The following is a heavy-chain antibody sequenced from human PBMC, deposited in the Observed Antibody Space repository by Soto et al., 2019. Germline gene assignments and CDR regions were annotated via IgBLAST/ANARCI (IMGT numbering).Heavy chain of an antibody. CDR2: IHYRGNT. D-gene: IGHD1-26*01. V-gene: IGHV4-39*01. J-gene: IGHJ4*02. Sequence: SETLSLTFTVSGGSISSSSYYWGWSRQPPGTGLEWIASIHYRGNTYYNSYLKSRITITEDTTKNQFTIKLNYETAADTAVYNCARLYRYIVGATTYIDYWGQG. CDR3: ARLYRYIVGATTYIDY. CDR1: GGSISSSSYY.